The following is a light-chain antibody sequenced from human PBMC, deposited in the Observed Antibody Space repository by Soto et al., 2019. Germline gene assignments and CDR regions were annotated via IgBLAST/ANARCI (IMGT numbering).Light chain of an antibody. Sequence: EIVLTQSPATLSLSPGGRATLSCRASQSVRNYLDWYQQKPGQAPRLLMYDASSRATGIQARFSGSGSGTDFTLTISSLEPEDLAVYYCQQRSNWPSTFGGGTKVEI. V-gene: IGKV3-11*01. CDR2: DAS. CDR3: QQRSNWPST. CDR1: QSVRNY. J-gene: IGKJ4*01.